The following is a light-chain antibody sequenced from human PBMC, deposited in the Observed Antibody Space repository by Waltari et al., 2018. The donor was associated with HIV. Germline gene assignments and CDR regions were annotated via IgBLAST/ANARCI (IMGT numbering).Light chain of an antibody. Sequence: CTGSSSNIGAGYDVHWYQQLPGTAPKLLIYANNNRASGVPDRFSGSKFGPSASLAITGLQAEDEANYYCQSYDSGLSGSVFGGGTKLTVL. CDR3: QSYDSGLSGSV. CDR1: SSNIGAGYD. V-gene: IGLV1-40*01. CDR2: ANN. J-gene: IGLJ2*01.